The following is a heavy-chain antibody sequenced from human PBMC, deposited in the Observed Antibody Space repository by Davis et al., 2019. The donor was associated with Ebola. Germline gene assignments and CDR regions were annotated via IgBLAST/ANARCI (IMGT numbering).Heavy chain of an antibody. CDR3: ARDRGYCPGPAPCYYMDV. J-gene: IGHJ6*03. CDR1: GGSISPNY. CDR2: ISYTGST. D-gene: IGHD2-8*02. Sequence: PSETLSLTCTVSGGSISPNYWSWIRQPPGKGLECIGYISYTGSTNYNPSLKSRVTISVDRSNHQFSLQLKSVTAADTAVYYCARDRGYCPGPAPCYYMDVWGKGTTVTVSS. V-gene: IGHV4-59*01.